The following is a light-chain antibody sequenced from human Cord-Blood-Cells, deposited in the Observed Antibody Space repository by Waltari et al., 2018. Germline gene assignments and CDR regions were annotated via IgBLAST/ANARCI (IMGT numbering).Light chain of an antibody. CDR3: QSYDSSLSGYV. J-gene: IGLJ1*01. V-gene: IGLV1-40*01. CDR2: GSS. Sequence: QSVLTQPPSVSGAPGQRVTISCTGSSSNIGAGYDVHWYQQLPGTPPKLLISGSSNRPSGVPDRFYGSKSGTSVSLAITGLQAEDEADYYCQSYDSSLSGYVFGTGTKVTVL. CDR1: SSNIGAGYD.